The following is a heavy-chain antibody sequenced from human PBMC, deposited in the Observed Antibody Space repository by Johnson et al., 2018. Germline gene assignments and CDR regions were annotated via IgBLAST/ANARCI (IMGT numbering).Heavy chain of an antibody. CDR3: ASLATTDNTLDI. Sequence: QVQLVQSGGGVVQPGRSLRLSCAASGFTFSDSAIHWVRQAPGKGLEWVSPISYDGSSKCCADSVKGRFSISRDNAKNSLYLQMNGLRVEDTAVYYCASLATTDNTLDIWGHGTVVIVSS. J-gene: IGHJ3*02. V-gene: IGHV3-30-3*01. D-gene: IGHD1-14*01. CDR2: ISYDGSSK. CDR1: GFTFSDSA.